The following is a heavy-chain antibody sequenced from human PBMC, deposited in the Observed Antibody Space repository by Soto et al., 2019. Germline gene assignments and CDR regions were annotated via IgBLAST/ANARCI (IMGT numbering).Heavy chain of an antibody. D-gene: IGHD6-19*01. V-gene: IGHV3-23*01. CDR3: GKERRGSGWSVCNF. Sequence: VQLLESGGGLVQPGGSLRLSCAASGFPCRDYAMNWVRQAPGKGLEWVSDISGNGDSARYADSVKGRFTVSRDNSRDTLSLQMNSLRVDDTAVYYCGKERRGSGWSVCNFWGQGTLVTVSS. CDR1: GFPCRDYA. J-gene: IGHJ4*02. CDR2: ISGNGDSA.